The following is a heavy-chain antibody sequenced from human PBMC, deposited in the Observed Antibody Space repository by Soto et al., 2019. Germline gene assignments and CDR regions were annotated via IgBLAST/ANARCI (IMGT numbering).Heavy chain of an antibody. J-gene: IGHJ5*02. CDR2: IHQSGSF. V-gene: IGHV4-4*02. CDR1: GGSITSNC. CDR3: AHRTTTVTWWFDP. D-gene: IGHD4-17*01. Sequence: PSETLSLTCAVSGGSITSNCWSWVRQPPGKGLEWIGEIHQSGSFNYNPSLRSRVTISIDKSKNQLSLKLTNMDPADTATYFCAHRTTTVTWWFDPWGQGTLVTVSS.